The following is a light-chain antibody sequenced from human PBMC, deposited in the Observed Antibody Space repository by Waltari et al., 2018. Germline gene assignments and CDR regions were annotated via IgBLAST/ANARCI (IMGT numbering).Light chain of an antibody. CDR3: ASWDDSLNGPV. V-gene: IGLV1-36*01. Sequence: QSVLTQPPSMSEAPRQRVTISCSGSTSNIGKNPVSWYQQLPGKAPKFLIYYNDRNPPWVSARFSGSKSGTSASLTISELQSEDEADYCCASWDDSLNGPVFGGGTKVTVL. CDR1: TSNIGKNP. CDR2: YND. J-gene: IGLJ3*02.